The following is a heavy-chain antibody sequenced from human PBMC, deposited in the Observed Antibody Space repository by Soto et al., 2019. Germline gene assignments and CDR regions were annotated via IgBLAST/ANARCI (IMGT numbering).Heavy chain of an antibody. CDR2: IWFSGST. J-gene: IGHJ5*02. V-gene: IGHV4-59*01. CDR1: GGSISPYY. CDR3: ARESSGDHNHNWFDP. Sequence: QVQLQESGPGLVKPSETLSLTCTVSGGSISPYYWSWVRQSPGKGLEWIGFIWFSGSTTYNPSLKSRVTMSVDMSKTQLSLELNSVTAADTAVYYCARESSGDHNHNWFDPWGQGTLVTVSA. D-gene: IGHD1-20*01.